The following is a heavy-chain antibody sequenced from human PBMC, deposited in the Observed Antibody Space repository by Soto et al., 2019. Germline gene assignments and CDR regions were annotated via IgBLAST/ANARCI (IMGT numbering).Heavy chain of an antibody. V-gene: IGHV5-51*01. Sequence: PGESLKISCQGSGYAFSSHWIAWVRQMPGKGLEWMGIIYPGDSDTRYSPSFQGQVTISVDKSITTAYLQWSSLKASDTAMYYCARGYCTATICDPWFDPWGQGTLVTV. CDR2: IYPGDSDT. CDR3: ARGYCTATICDPWFDP. J-gene: IGHJ5*02. D-gene: IGHD2-8*02. CDR1: GYAFSSHW.